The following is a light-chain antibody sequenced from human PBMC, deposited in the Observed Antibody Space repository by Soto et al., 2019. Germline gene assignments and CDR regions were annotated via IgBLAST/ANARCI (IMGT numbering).Light chain of an antibody. CDR2: RDS. CDR1: NIGSKN. J-gene: IGLJ3*02. CDR3: QVWDSSTARV. Sequence: SYELTQPLSVSVALGQTARITCGGNNIGSKNVHWYQQKPGQAPVLVIYRDSKRPSGIPERFSGSNSGNTATLTISRAQAGDEADYYCQVWDSSTARVFGGGTKVTVL. V-gene: IGLV3-9*01.